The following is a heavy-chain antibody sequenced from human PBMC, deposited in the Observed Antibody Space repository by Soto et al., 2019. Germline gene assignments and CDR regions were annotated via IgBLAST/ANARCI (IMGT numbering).Heavy chain of an antibody. D-gene: IGHD3-9*01. CDR3: ARDQEDDILPGYTDY. CDR1: GFTFSSYA. Sequence: GGSLRLSCAASGFTFSSYAMHWVRQAPGKGLEWVAVISYDGSNKYYADSVKGRFTISRDTSKNTLYLQMNSLRAEDTAVYYCARDQEDDILPGYTDYWGRGFMVTV. J-gene: IGHJ4*02. V-gene: IGHV3-30-3*01. CDR2: ISYDGSNK.